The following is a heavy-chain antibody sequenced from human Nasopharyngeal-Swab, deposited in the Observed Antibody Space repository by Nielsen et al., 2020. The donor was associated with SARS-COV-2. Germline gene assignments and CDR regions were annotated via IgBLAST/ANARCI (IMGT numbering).Heavy chain of an antibody. CDR2: ISCDGSNK. CDR3: AKGGGTTGTVGLDI. J-gene: IGHJ3*02. CDR1: GFTFSSSA. V-gene: IGHV3-30*18. Sequence: GESLKISCAASGFTFSSSAMHWVRQAPGKGLEWVAVISCDGSNKYYADSVKGRFTISRDNSKNTLYLQMNSLRAEDTAVYYCAKGGGTTGTVGLDIWGQGTMVTVSS. D-gene: IGHD1-1*01.